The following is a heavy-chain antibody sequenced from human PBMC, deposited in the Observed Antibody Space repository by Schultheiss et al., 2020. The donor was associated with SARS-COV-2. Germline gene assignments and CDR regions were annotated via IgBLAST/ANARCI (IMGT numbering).Heavy chain of an antibody. Sequence: GGSLRLSCAASGFTFSTYTMHWVRQAPGKGLEWVAAISFDGSNKYYADSVKGRFTISRDNAKNSLYLQMNSLRAEDTAVYYCAREEGYYSNYVRGGYWGQGTLVTVSS. D-gene: IGHD4-11*01. J-gene: IGHJ4*02. CDR1: GFTFSTYT. V-gene: IGHV3-30*07. CDR3: AREEGYYSNYVRGGY. CDR2: ISFDGSNK.